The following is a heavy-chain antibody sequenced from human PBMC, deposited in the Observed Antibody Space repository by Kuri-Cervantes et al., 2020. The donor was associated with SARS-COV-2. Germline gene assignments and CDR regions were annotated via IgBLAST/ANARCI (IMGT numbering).Heavy chain of an antibody. CDR3: ARGYCSSTSCYTSGDGAFDI. D-gene: IGHD2-2*02. CDR2: ISSSSSTI. CDR1: GFTFSSYS. V-gene: IGHV3-48*01. J-gene: IGHJ3*02. Sequence: GGTLRLTCAASGFTFSSYSMNWVRQAPGKGLEWVSYISSSSSTIYYADSVKGRFTISRDNAKNSLYLQMNSLRAEDTAVYYCARGYCSSTSCYTSGDGAFDIWGQGTMVTVSS.